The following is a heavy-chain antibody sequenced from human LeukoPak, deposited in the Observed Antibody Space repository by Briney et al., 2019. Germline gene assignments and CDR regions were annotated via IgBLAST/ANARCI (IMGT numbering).Heavy chain of an antibody. D-gene: IGHD1-26*01. V-gene: IGHV3-43D*03. CDR2: ISWDGGST. CDR3: AKNFWELLREIGFDY. Sequence: GGSLRLSCAASGFNFDDYAMHWVRQAPGKGLEWVSLISWDGGSTYYADSVKGRFTISRDNHKNSLYLQMNSLRAEDTALYYCAKNFWELLREIGFDYWGQGTLVTVPS. J-gene: IGHJ4*02. CDR1: GFNFDDYA.